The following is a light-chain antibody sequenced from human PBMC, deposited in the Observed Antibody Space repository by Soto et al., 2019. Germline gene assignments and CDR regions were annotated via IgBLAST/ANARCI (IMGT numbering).Light chain of an antibody. CDR1: QSVRGSY. Sequence: ELVLTQSPGTLSLSPGERVALSCRASQSVRGSYLAWYQQKPGQAPRLLIYEASRRAPGIPDRFSGSGSGTDFILTINKLEPEDLALYFCQQYASSPHTFCQGTKLEMK. CDR2: EAS. J-gene: IGKJ2*01. V-gene: IGKV3-20*01. CDR3: QQYASSPHT.